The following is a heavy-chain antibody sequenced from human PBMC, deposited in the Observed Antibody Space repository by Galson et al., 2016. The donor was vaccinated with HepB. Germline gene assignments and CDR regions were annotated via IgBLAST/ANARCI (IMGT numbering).Heavy chain of an antibody. V-gene: IGHV3-48*02. D-gene: IGHD2-15*01. CDR2: IDGPSLTI. Sequence: SLRLSCAASGFIFNTYSLNWVRQAPGKGLEWISFIDGPSLTIYYADSVKGRFTISRDNAKNTLYLQMNSLRDEDTALYYCARSYCSGGSCYDWGQGTLVTVSS. J-gene: IGHJ4*02. CDR3: ARSYCSGGSCYD. CDR1: GFIFNTYS.